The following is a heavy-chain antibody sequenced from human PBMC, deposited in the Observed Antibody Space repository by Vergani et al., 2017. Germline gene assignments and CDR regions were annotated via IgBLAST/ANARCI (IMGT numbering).Heavy chain of an antibody. D-gene: IGHD6-19*01. Sequence: EVQLLESGGDLVQPGGSLRLSCAASGFTFIMHAMSWVRLAPGKGLEWVSTLSASDRRTHYADSVKGRFTISRDNSKNTLFLHMNSLSPEDTAVYYCAKVGRSEVAGTFGAFDIWGQGTMVTVSS. J-gene: IGHJ3*02. CDR1: GFTFIMHA. CDR3: AKVGRSEVAGTFGAFDI. CDR2: LSASDRRT. V-gene: IGHV3-23*01.